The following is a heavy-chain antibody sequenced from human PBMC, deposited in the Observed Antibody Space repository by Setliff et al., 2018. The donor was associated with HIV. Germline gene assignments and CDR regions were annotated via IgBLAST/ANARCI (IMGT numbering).Heavy chain of an antibody. Sequence: LSLSCAASGFTFSRYWMSWVRQAPGKGLEWVANIKQDGSEKYYGDSVQGRFTVPRDNAENSVYLQMNSLRAEDTAVYYCARDGGEYWGQGTLVTVSS. CDR3: ARDGGEY. D-gene: IGHD3-16*01. J-gene: IGHJ4*02. CDR2: IKQDGSEK. CDR1: GFTFSRYW. V-gene: IGHV3-7*01.